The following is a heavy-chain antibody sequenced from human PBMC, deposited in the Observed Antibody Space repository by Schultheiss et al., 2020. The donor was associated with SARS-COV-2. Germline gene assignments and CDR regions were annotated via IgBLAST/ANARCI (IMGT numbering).Heavy chain of an antibody. CDR2: ISYDGSTT. V-gene: IGHV3-30*01. J-gene: IGHJ6*03. CDR3: ARELNYGNYYYYYMDV. D-gene: IGHD4-17*01. CDR1: EFTFNYYA. Sequence: GGSLRLSCAASEFTFNYYAMHWVRQAPGKGLEWVSLISYDGSTTNYADSVKGRFTISRDTSKNTLFLQMNSLRAEDTAVYYCARELNYGNYYYYYMDVWGKGTTVTVSS.